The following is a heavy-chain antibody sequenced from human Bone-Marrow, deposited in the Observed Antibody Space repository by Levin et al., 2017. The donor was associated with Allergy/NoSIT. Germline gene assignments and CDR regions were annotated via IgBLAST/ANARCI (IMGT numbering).Heavy chain of an antibody. D-gene: IGHD1-26*01. CDR3: TRDRGEWGQFYFDY. V-gene: IGHV3-33*01. Sequence: QTGGSLRLSCAASGFTFSAFGMHWVRQPPGRGLVWVAVISYDGGHKFYADSVKGRFTISRDNSKNTHYLQMNSLRAEDTAVYYCTRDRGEWGQFYFDYWGQGILVTVSS. CDR2: ISYDGGHK. CDR1: GFTFSAFG. J-gene: IGHJ4*02.